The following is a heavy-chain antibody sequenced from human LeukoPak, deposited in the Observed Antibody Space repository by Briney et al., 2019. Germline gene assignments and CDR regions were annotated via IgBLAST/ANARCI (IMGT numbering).Heavy chain of an antibody. Sequence: GGSLRPSCVASAFTFSGNTMNWAGQAPGGGLEWVSSITSSSTYIYYADSVRGRFTISRDNAKNSLDLQMNSLRAEDTAVYYCARDSVRHLDYWGQGTLVTVSS. J-gene: IGHJ4*02. CDR1: AFTFSGNT. D-gene: IGHD5/OR15-5a*01. CDR2: ITSSSTYI. V-gene: IGHV3-21*01. CDR3: ARDSVRHLDY.